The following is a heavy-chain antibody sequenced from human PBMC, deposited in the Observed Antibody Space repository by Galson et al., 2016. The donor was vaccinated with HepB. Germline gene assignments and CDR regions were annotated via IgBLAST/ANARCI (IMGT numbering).Heavy chain of an antibody. J-gene: IGHJ4*02. CDR1: GDSVSSHSAA. Sequence: CAISGDSVSSHSAAWNWIRQSPSRGLEWLGRTYYRSRWYHDFAVSVKSRITINADAAKNHFSLQLDSVTPEDTAVYYCARDRDWGFGAWGQGTLVTVSS. D-gene: IGHD3-16*01. CDR3: ARDRDWGFGA. CDR2: TYYRSRWYH. V-gene: IGHV6-1*01.